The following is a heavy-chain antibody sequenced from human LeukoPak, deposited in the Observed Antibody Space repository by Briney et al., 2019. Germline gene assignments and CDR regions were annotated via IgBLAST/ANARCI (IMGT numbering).Heavy chain of an antibody. CDR3: ARDLAAAGAFDY. CDR2: IYYSGST. CDR1: GGSISSYY. D-gene: IGHD6-13*01. V-gene: IGHV4-59*01. J-gene: IGHJ4*02. Sequence: SEALSLTCTVSGGSISSYYWSWIRQPPGKGLEWIGYIYYSGSTNYNPSPKSRVTISVDTSKNQFSLKLSSVTAADTAVYYCARDLAAAGAFDYWGQGTLVTVSS.